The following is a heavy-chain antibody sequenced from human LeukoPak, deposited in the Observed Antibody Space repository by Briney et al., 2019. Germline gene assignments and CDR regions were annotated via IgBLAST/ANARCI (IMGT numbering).Heavy chain of an antibody. CDR3: AREDWNALSAIDY. V-gene: IGHV4-31*03. Sequence: PLETLSLTCTVSGGSISSGGYYWSWIRQHPGKGLEWIGYIYYSGSTYYNPSLKSRVTISVDTSKNQFSLKLSSVTAADTAVYYCAREDWNALSAIDYWGQGTLVTVSS. J-gene: IGHJ4*02. CDR1: GGSISSGGYY. CDR2: IYYSGST. D-gene: IGHD1-1*01.